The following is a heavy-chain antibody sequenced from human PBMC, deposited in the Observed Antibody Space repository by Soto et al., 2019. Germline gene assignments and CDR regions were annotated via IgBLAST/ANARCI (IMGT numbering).Heavy chain of an antibody. CDR2: IWYDGSIK. V-gene: IGHV3-33*01. CDR3: VRDGQSLAPYAFDI. Sequence: QVQLVESGGGMVQPGNYLRLSCVTSGLTFRFHAMHWVRQAPGKGLEWVAQIWYDGSIKNYADSMKGRFTISRDSPKNTLFLQMNNLRVEDTAVYYCVRDGQSLAPYAFDIWGQVTLVTVSS. J-gene: IGHJ3*02. CDR1: GLTFRFHA.